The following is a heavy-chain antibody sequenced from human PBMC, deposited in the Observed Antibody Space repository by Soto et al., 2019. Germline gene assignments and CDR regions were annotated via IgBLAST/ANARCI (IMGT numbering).Heavy chain of an antibody. V-gene: IGHV1-8*01. CDR3: ARGRLARLLPNWFDP. Sequence: QVQLVQSGAEVKKPGASVKVSCKASGYTFTSYDINWVRQATGQGLEWMGWMNPNSGNTGYAQKFQGRVTITADESTSTAYMELSSLRSEDTAVYYCARGRLARLLPNWFDPWGQGTLVTVSS. D-gene: IGHD2-21*02. CDR2: MNPNSGNT. CDR1: GYTFTSYD. J-gene: IGHJ5*02.